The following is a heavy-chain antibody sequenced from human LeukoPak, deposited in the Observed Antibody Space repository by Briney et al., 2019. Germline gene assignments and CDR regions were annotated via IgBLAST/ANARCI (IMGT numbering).Heavy chain of an antibody. J-gene: IGHJ4*02. CDR2: IYTSGST. Sequence: SETLSLTCTVSGGSISSHYWSWIRQPAGKGLEWIGRIYTSGSTNYNPSLKSRVTMSVDTSKNQFSLKLSSVTAADTAVYYCARGDSSGYPREGFDYWGQGTLVTVSS. CDR3: ARGDSSGYPREGFDY. V-gene: IGHV4-4*07. D-gene: IGHD3-22*01. CDR1: GGSISSHY.